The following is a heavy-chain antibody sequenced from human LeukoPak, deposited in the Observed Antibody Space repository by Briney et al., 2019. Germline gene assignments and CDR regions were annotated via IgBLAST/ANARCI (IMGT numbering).Heavy chain of an antibody. CDR1: GFTFSSSR. CDR2: INGDGSST. CDR3: ARDTGGAAAGT. Sequence: GGSLRLSRAASGFTFSSSRMHWVRQPPGKGLVWVTRINGDGSSTSYADSVKGRFTISRDNADNTLYLQMNSLRAEDTAVYYCARDTGGAAAGTWGQGTLVTVSS. V-gene: IGHV3-74*01. J-gene: IGHJ4*02. D-gene: IGHD6-13*01.